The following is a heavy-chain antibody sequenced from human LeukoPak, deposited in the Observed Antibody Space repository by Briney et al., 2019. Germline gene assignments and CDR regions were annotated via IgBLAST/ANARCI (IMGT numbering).Heavy chain of an antibody. CDR2: IYYSGST. D-gene: IGHD6-6*01. Sequence: SQTLSLTCTVSGGSISSGDYYWSWIRQPPGKGLEWIGYIYYSGSTYYNPSLKSRVTISVDTSKNQFSLKLSSVTAADTAVYYCARHPSIKTSIAARPRFDAFDIWGQGTMVTVSS. J-gene: IGHJ3*02. V-gene: IGHV4-30-4*08. CDR1: GGSISSGDYY. CDR3: ARHPSIKTSIAARPRFDAFDI.